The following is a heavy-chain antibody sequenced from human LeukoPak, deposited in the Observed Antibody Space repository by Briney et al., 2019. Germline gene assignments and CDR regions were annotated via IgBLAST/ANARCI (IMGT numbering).Heavy chain of an antibody. J-gene: IGHJ4*02. D-gene: IGHD3-3*01. CDR2: IYYSGST. V-gene: IGHV4-59*01. Sequence: SETLSLTCTVSGGSISSYYWSWIRQPPGKGLEWIGYIYYSGSTNYNPSLKSRVTISVDTSKNQFSLKLSSVTAADTAVYYCARGRDDPGYWGQGTLVTVSS. CDR1: GGSISSYY. CDR3: ARGRDDPGY.